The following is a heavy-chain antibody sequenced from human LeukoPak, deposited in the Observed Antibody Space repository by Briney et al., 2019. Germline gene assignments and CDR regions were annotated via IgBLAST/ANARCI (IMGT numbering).Heavy chain of an antibody. Sequence: GGSLRLSCAASGFTVSSNDMSWVRQAPGKGLGWVSLIYSGGNTYYADSVKGRFTISRDNSKNTLYLQMNSLRAEDTAVYYCARRGSNTWLIDYWGQGTLVTVSS. D-gene: IGHD6-13*01. V-gene: IGHV3-53*01. CDR3: ARRGSNTWLIDY. CDR2: IYSGGNT. CDR1: GFTVSSND. J-gene: IGHJ4*02.